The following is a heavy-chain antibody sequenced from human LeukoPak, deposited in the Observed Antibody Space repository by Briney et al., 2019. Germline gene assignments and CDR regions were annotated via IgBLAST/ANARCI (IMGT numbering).Heavy chain of an antibody. CDR1: GFIFSSYG. D-gene: IGHD6-19*01. V-gene: IGHV3-30*02. Sequence: GGSLRLSCAASGFIFSSYGMHWVRQAPGKGLEWVAFIPYDGSDKYFADSVKGQFTVSRDNSRSTLYLQLNSLRAEDTAVYYCAKDLAGSGWYRGIDYWGQGTLVTVSS. J-gene: IGHJ4*02. CDR3: AKDLAGSGWYRGIDY. CDR2: IPYDGSDK.